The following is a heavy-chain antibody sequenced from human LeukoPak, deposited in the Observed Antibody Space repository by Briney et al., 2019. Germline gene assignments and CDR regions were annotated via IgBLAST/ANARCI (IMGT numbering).Heavy chain of an antibody. J-gene: IGHJ4*02. CDR1: GFTFSSYA. Sequence: GGSLRLSCAASGFTFSSYAMSWVRQAPGKGPEWVAAISGSGGSTYYADSVKGRFTISRDNSKNTLYLQMNSLRAEDTAVYYCAKEEPPAVAGTLFDYWGQGTLVTVSS. V-gene: IGHV3-23*01. D-gene: IGHD6-19*01. CDR3: AKEEPPAVAGTLFDY. CDR2: ISGSGGST.